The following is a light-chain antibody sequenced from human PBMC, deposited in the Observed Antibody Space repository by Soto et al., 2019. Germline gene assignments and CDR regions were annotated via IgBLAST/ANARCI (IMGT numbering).Light chain of an antibody. J-gene: IGKJ2*02. CDR2: DAS. V-gene: IGKV3D-20*01. CDR3: QQYGSSPCT. CDR1: QSVSSTY. Sequence: EIVLPQSPATLSLSPGERATLSCGASQSVSSTYLARYQQKPGLAPRLLLYDASSRATGIPDRFSGSGSGTDCTLTISRLGHQDFAVYYCQQYGSSPCTFGQGTKLEIK.